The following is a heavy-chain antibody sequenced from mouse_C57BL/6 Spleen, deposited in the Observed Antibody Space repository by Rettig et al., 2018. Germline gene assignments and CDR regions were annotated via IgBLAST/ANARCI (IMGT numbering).Heavy chain of an antibody. V-gene: IGHV1-55*01. CDR3: ARTPYYDYFDY. J-gene: IGHJ2*01. Sequence: YNEKFKSKATLTVDTSSSTAYMQLSSLTSEDSAVYYCARTPYYDYFDYWGQGTTLAVSS. D-gene: IGHD1-1*01.